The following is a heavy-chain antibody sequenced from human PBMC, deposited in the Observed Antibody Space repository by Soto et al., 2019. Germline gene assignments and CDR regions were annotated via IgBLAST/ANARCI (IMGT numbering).Heavy chain of an antibody. D-gene: IGHD6-19*01. J-gene: IGHJ5*02. CDR1: GFTFSSYS. CDR3: ANTVAGHLAYNWFDP. CDR2: ISSSSSTI. V-gene: IGHV3-48*01. Sequence: EVQLVESGGGLVQPGGSLRLSCAASGFTFSSYSMNWVRQAPGKGLEWVSYISSSSSTIYYADSVKGRFTISRDNAKNSLYLQMDSLRAEDTAVYYCANTVAGHLAYNWFDPWGQGTLVTVSS.